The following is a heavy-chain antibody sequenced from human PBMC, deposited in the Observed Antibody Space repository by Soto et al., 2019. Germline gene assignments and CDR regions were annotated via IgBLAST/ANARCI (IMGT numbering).Heavy chain of an antibody. CDR2: ISADISYT. V-gene: IGHV3-23*01. Sequence: EAQLLESGGGLVQPGGSLRLSCTASGFDFINYAMACVRQAPGKGLEWVSTISADISYTYYADSVKGRFTISRDNSKNTVYLQMNSLRADDTAVYHCANQNTAKRAFDIWGQGTMVTVSS. D-gene: IGHD2-21*02. J-gene: IGHJ3*02. CDR3: ANQNTAKRAFDI. CDR1: GFDFINYA.